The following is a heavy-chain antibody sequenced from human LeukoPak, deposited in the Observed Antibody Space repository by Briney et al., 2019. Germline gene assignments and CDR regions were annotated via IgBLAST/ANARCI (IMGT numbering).Heavy chain of an antibody. CDR3: ARLSTEAYGMDV. CDR2: IYYSGST. Sequence: SETLSLTCTVSGGSISCYYWSWIRQPPGKVLERIGYIYYSGSTNYNPSLKSRVTISVDTSKNQFSLKLSSVTAADTAVYYCARLSTEAYGMDVWGQGTTVTVSS. J-gene: IGHJ6*02. CDR1: GGSISCYY. V-gene: IGHV4-59*08.